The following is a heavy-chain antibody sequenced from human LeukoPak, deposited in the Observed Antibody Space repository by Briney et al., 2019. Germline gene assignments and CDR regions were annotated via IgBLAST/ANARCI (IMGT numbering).Heavy chain of an antibody. CDR2: XNAGNGDT. CDR1: GYTFTKFV. Sequence: ASVKVSCKASGYTFTKFVVHWMRQAPGQRPXXXXXXNAGNGDTKYSLNFQDRVTITRDTSANTAYMELSSLTSEDTALYYCARDDCGDTCYPGGYWGQGTLVTVSS. J-gene: IGHJ4*02. V-gene: IGHV1-3*01. CDR3: ARDDCGDTCYPGGY. D-gene: IGHD2-21*01.